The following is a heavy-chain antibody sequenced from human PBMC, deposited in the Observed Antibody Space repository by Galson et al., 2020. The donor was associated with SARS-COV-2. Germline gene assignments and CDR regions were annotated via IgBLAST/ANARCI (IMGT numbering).Heavy chain of an antibody. D-gene: IGHD1-26*01. V-gene: IGHV4-61*02. CDR3: ARVGGSYVDWFDP. J-gene: IGHJ5*02. CDR1: GGSISSGSYY. CDR2: ISISGST. Sequence: ETSETLSLTCTVSGGSISSGSYYWSWIRQPAGKGLEWIGRISISGSTNYNPSLKSRVLISVDTSKNQFSLNLRSVTAADTAVYYCARVGGSYVDWFDPWGQGTLVTVSS.